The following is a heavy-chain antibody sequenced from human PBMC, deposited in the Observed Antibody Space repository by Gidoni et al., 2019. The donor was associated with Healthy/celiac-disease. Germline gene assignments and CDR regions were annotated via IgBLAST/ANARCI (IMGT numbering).Heavy chain of an antibody. CDR2: IWYDGSNK. Sequence: QVQLVESGGGVVQPGRSLRLYCAASGFTFSSYGMHWVRQAPGKGLEWVAFIWYDGSNKYYADSVKGRFTISRDNSKNTLYLQMNSLRAEDTAVYYCARDDYGDSMGDYWGQGTLVTVSS. CDR1: GFTFSSYG. V-gene: IGHV3-33*01. CDR3: ARDDYGDSMGDY. J-gene: IGHJ4*02. D-gene: IGHD4-17*01.